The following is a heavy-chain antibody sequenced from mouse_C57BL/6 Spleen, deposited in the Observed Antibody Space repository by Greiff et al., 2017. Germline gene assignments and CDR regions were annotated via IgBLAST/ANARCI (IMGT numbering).Heavy chain of an antibody. CDR2: INPSSGYT. Sequence: QVPLQQSGAELARPGASVKMSCKASGYTFTSYTMHWVKQRPGQGLEWIGYINPSSGYTKYNQKFKDKATLTADKSSSTAYMQLSSLTSEDSAVYSCARSGSDGYSPYSFDYWGQGTTLTVSS. D-gene: IGHD2-3*01. V-gene: IGHV1-4*01. CDR1: GYTFTSYT. J-gene: IGHJ2*01. CDR3: ARSGSDGYSPYSFDY.